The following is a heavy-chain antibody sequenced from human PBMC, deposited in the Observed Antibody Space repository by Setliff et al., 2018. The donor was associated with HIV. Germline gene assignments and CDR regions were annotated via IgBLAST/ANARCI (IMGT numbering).Heavy chain of an antibody. Sequence: PSETLSLTCAVYNGSFSEYYWTWVRQPPGKELEWIGEISHGGRSTYNPSLKSRVAISVDTSKMQFSLHLTSVTAADTAVYYCATLDPSGGNFLAYWGQGTLVTVSS. CDR2: ISHGGRS. CDR3: ATLDPSGGNFLAY. J-gene: IGHJ4*02. CDR1: NGSFSEYY. D-gene: IGHD2-21*02. V-gene: IGHV4-34*01.